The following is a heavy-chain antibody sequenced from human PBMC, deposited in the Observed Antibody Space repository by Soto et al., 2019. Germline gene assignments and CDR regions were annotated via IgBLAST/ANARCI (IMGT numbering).Heavy chain of an antibody. V-gene: IGHV4-4*02. CDR1: GASISSDNR. Sequence: PSETLSLTCAVSGASISSDNRWTWVRQPPGEGLEWIGEISQSGTTKYNPSLASRVTISVDKSKNQFSLRLTSMTAADTAVYYCAKKVPAALRLYYFFGLDVWGQGTMVTVSS. CDR2: ISQSGTT. J-gene: IGHJ6*02. D-gene: IGHD2-15*01. CDR3: AKKVPAALRLYYFFGLDV.